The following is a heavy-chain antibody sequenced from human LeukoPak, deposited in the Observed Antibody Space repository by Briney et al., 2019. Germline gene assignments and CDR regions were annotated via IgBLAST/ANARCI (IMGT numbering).Heavy chain of an antibody. V-gene: IGHV1-8*03. CDR3: ARDSRYSGYDLTRLSFDI. CDR2: MNPNTGNA. CDR1: GYTFTNFD. J-gene: IGHJ3*02. D-gene: IGHD5-12*01. Sequence: ASMKVSCKASGYTFTNFDINWVRQATGQGLEWMGWMNPNTGNAGYAQKFQGRVTITTDESTSTAYMELSSLRSEDTAVYYCARDSRYSGYDLTRLSFDIWGQGTMVTVSS.